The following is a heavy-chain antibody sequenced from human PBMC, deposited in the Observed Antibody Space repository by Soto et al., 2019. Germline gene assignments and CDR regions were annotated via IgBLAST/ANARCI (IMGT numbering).Heavy chain of an antibody. CDR1: GFTFTSSA. J-gene: IGHJ4*02. Sequence: VKVSCKASGFTFTSSAVQWVRQARGQRLEWIGWIVVGSGNTNYAQKFQERVTITRDMSTSTAYMELSSLRSEDTAVYYCAADPYCSGGSCYGDFDYWGQGTLVTVSS. CDR2: IVVGSGNT. V-gene: IGHV1-58*01. CDR3: AADPYCSGGSCYGDFDY. D-gene: IGHD2-15*01.